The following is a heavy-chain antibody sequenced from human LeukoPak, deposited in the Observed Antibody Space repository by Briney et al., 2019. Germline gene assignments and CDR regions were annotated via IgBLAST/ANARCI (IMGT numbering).Heavy chain of an antibody. V-gene: IGHV1-2*02. CDR1: GHTFTGYY. J-gene: IGHJ4*02. CDR3: ARDLLYGSGSYYNVLGILY. D-gene: IGHD3-10*01. Sequence: ASVKVSCKASGHTFTGYYMLWVRQAPGQGLEWMGWINPNSGGTNYAQKFQGRVTMTRDTSISTAYMELSRLRSDDTAVYYCARDLLYGSGSYYNVLGILYWGQGTLVTVSS. CDR2: INPNSGGT.